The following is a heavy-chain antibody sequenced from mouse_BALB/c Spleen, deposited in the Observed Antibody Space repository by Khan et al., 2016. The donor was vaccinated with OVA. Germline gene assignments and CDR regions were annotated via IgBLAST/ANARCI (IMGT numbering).Heavy chain of an antibody. CDR3: GSIRFYYRFSFFDY. J-gene: IGHJ2*01. CDR1: GYSITSDYA. D-gene: IGHD2-14*01. V-gene: IGHV3-2*02. Sequence: EVQLVETGPGLVKPSQSLSLTCTVTGYSITSDYAWNWIRQFPGNKLEWMGYISYSGSTSYNPSLESRISIIRDTSKHQFFLQLNSVTTEDTATYYCGSIRFYYRFSFFDYWGQGTTLTVSS. CDR2: ISYSGST.